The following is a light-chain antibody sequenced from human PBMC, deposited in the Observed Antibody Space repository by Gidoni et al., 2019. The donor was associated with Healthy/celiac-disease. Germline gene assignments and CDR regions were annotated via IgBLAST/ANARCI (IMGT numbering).Light chain of an antibody. CDR3: QQYGSSPGYS. CDR2: GAS. J-gene: IGKJ2*03. CDR1: QSVSSSY. V-gene: IGKV3-20*01. Sequence: ELVLTQSPGTLSLSPVERATLSCRSSQSVSSSYLAWYQQKPGQAPRLLIYGASSRATGIPDRFSGSGSGTDFTLTISRLEPEDFAVYYCQQYGSSPGYSFGQGTKLEIK.